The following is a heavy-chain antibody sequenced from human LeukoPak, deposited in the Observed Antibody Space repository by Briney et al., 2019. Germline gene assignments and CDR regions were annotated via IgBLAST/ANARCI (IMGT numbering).Heavy chain of an antibody. CDR1: GYTFTSYY. D-gene: IGHD3-22*01. V-gene: IGHV1-2*02. CDR2: INPNSGGT. Sequence: GASVKVSCKASGYTFTSYYMHWVRQAPGQGLEWMGWINPNSGGTNYAQKFQGRVTMTRDTSISTAYMELSRLRSDDTAVYYCARDLYSVGFKVVTGESAFDIWGQGTMVTVSS. J-gene: IGHJ3*02. CDR3: ARDLYSVGFKVVTGESAFDI.